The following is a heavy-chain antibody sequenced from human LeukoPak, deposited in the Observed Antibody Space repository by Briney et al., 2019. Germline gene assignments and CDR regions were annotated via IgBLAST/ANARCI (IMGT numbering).Heavy chain of an antibody. V-gene: IGHV3-23*01. D-gene: IGHD2-21*02. CDR3: AKRLGDPRAFDY. Sequence: GGSLRLSCAASGFTFSNYAMSWVRQAPGKGLEWVSGISGTSGTINYAAPVKGRFTISRDNSKNTLHLQMNSLRVDDMAVYYCAKRLGDPRAFDYWGQGTLVTVSS. CDR2: ISGTSGTI. CDR1: GFTFSNYA. J-gene: IGHJ4*02.